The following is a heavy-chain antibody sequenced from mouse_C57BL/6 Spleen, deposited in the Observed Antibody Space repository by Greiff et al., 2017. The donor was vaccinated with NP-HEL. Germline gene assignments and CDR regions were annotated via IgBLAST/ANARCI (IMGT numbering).Heavy chain of an antibody. CDR1: GYTFTSYW. J-gene: IGHJ2*01. CDR2: IDPSDSYT. D-gene: IGHD1-1*01. Sequence: QVQLQQPGAELVMPGASVKLSCKASGYTFTSYWMHWVKQRPGQGLEWIGEIDPSDSYTNYNQKFKGKSTLTVDKSSSTAYMQLSSLTSEDSAVYYCARGNLRTYFDYWGQGTTLTVSS. CDR3: ARGNLRTYFDY. V-gene: IGHV1-69*01.